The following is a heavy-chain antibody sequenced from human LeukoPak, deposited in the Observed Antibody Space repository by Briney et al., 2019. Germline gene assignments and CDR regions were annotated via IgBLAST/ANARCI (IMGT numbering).Heavy chain of an antibody. CDR1: GFTFSNYW. Sequence: GGSLRLSCAASGFTFSNYWVHWVRQVPGKGLVWVSAISGSGGSTYYADSVKGRFTISRDNSKNTLYLQMDSLRVEDTALYYCAKAPYCSSTTCCPDYWGQGTLVTVSS. J-gene: IGHJ4*02. CDR3: AKAPYCSSTTCCPDY. D-gene: IGHD2-2*01. CDR2: ISGSGGST. V-gene: IGHV3-23*01.